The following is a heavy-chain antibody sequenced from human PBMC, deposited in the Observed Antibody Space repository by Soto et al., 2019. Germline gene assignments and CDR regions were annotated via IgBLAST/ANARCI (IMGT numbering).Heavy chain of an antibody. CDR1: GFTFSSYA. CDR2: ISGSGGST. J-gene: IGHJ3*02. CDR3: ARVVGSGWVQGAFDI. D-gene: IGHD6-19*01. Sequence: EVQLLESGGGLVQPGGSLRLSCAASGFTFSSYAMSWVRQAPGKGLNWVSAISGSGGSTYYADSVKGRFTISRDNSKNTLYLQMNSLRAEDTAVYYCARVVGSGWVQGAFDIWGQGTMVTVSS. V-gene: IGHV3-23*01.